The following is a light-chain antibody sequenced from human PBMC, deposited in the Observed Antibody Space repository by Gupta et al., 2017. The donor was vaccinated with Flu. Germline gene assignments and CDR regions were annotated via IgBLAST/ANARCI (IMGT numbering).Light chain of an antibody. CDR3: AEWDDSRNGLV. Sequence: SVLTQPPSASGPPGQRATISCSGGDTNLGSNSVTWSNQVPGTAPKLFILINNHRPFGVTYRVSGAKYGTYAALAITGLKAEDEADDDCAEWDDSRNGLVFGGGTKLTVL. J-gene: IGLJ3*02. V-gene: IGLV1-44*01. CDR1: DTNLGSNS. CDR2: INN.